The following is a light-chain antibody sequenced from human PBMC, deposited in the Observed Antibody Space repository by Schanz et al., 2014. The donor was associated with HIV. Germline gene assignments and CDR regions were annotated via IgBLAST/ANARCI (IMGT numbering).Light chain of an antibody. V-gene: IGKV1-5*01. J-gene: IGKJ2*01. CDR3: QRYNSYSHT. CDR1: QSIGNS. CDR2: AAS. Sequence: DIQMTQSPSTLSASVGDRVTITCRASQSIGNSLAWYQQKPGRAPKLLISAASSLQSGVPSRFSGSGSGTDFTLTISSLQPDDFATYYCQRYNSYSHTFGQGTKLDIK.